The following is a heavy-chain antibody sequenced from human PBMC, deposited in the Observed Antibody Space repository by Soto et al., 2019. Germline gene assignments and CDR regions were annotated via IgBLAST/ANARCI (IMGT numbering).Heavy chain of an antibody. CDR2: IRRYSDGT. J-gene: IGHJ5*02. D-gene: IGHD2-2*01. V-gene: IGHV1-18*01. Sequence: QFQLVQSGGEVKRPGASVTVSCKTSGYTFSNYGITWVRQAPGQTLDGLGWIRRYSDGTNYAQKFQGRVSMTTATSTTTGYMELRSPRSDDTAVYYCARVVPGAEAWFGPWGQGTLVTVSS. CDR1: GYTFSNYG. CDR3: ARVVPGAEAWFGP.